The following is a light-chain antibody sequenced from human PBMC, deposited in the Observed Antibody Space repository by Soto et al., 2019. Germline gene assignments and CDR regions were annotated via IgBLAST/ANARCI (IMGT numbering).Light chain of an antibody. CDR1: QSVSSSY. Sequence: ELVLTQSPGTLSLSPGGSATLSWRASQSVSSSYLAWYQQKPGQAPRLLIYGASSRATGIPDRFSGSGSGTDFTLTISRLEPEDFAVYYCQQYGSSPRTFGQGTKVDIK. CDR3: QQYGSSPRT. CDR2: GAS. J-gene: IGKJ1*01. V-gene: IGKV3-20*01.